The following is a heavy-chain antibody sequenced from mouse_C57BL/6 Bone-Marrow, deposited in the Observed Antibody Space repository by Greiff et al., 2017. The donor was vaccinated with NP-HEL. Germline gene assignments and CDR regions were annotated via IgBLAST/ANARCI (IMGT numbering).Heavy chain of an antibody. J-gene: IGHJ4*01. Sequence: VQVVESGPGLVQPSQSLSITCTVSGFSLTSYGVHWVRQSPGKGLEWLGVIWRGGSTDYNAAFMSRLSITKDNSKSQVFFKMNSLQADDTAIYYCAKNSWDYYAMDYWGQGTSVTVSS. CDR3: AKNSWDYYAMDY. D-gene: IGHD4-1*01. CDR2: IWRGGST. V-gene: IGHV2-5*01. CDR1: GFSLTSYG.